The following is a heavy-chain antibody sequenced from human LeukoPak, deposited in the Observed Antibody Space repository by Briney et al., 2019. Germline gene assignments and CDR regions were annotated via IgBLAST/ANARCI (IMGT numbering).Heavy chain of an antibody. J-gene: IGHJ4*02. V-gene: IGHV5-51*01. D-gene: IGHD2-2*02. Sequence: GESLKISCKGSGYSFTSYWIGWVRQIPGKGLEWMGIIYPGDSDTRYSPSFQGQVTISADKSVSTAYLQWSSLKASDTAMYYCSRQGCTTTSCHTIDSWGQGTLVSVSS. CDR1: GYSFTSYW. CDR2: IYPGDSDT. CDR3: SRQGCTTTSCHTIDS.